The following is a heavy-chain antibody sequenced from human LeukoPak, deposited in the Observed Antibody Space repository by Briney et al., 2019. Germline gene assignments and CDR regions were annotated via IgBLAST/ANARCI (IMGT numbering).Heavy chain of an antibody. D-gene: IGHD2-15*01. CDR2: INHSGST. Sequence: SETLSLTCAVYGGSFSGYYWSWIRQPPGKGLEWIGEINHSGSTNYNPSLKSRVTISVDTSKNQFSLKLSSVTAADTAVYYCARGVPRSRGWFDPWGQGTLVTVSS. J-gene: IGHJ5*02. CDR3: ARGVPRSRGWFDP. V-gene: IGHV4-34*01. CDR1: GGSFSGYY.